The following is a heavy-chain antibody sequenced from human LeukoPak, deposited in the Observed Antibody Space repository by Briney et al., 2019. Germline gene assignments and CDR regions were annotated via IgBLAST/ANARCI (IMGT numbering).Heavy chain of an antibody. J-gene: IGHJ5*02. CDR3: ARESDLICSHGTWFDP. CDR1: GYSLTGNTCSGHH. CDR2: INPNSGGT. V-gene: IGHV1-2*02. Sequence: ASVKVSCKASGYSLTGNTCSGHHIYWVRQAPGQGLEWMGWINPNSGGTLYAQNFQGRVTMTRDTSISTAYMELSRLRSDDTALYYCARESDLICSHGTWFDPWGQGTLVTVSS. D-gene: IGHD2-15*01.